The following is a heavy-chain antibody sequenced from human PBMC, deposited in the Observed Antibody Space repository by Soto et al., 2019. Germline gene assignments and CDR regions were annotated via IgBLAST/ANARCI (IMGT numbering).Heavy chain of an antibody. CDR1: GGSVRSGSYY. Sequence: SETLSLTCSVSGGSVRSGSYYWTWIRQPPGKGLEWIGYIYQSGTTNYNASLKSRVTISIDTSKNQFFLKLNSVTAADTAVYYCARDRSGRHDYWGQGTLVTVSS. CDR3: ARDRSGRHDY. V-gene: IGHV4-61*01. CDR2: IYQSGTT. J-gene: IGHJ4*02. D-gene: IGHD2-15*01.